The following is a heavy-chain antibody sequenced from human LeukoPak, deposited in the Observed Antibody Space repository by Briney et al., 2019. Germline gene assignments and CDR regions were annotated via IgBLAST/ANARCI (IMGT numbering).Heavy chain of an antibody. D-gene: IGHD3-10*01. V-gene: IGHV5-51*01. CDR1: GYSFTSYW. CDR2: IYPGDSDT. CDR3: ARHLEEFSGGDY. Sequence: ESXXXSXKGSGYSFTSYWIXWVRQMPGKXXEWMGIIYPGDSDTRYSPSFQGQVTISGDKSISTAYLQWSSLKASDTAMYYCARHLEEFSGGDYWGQGTLVTVSS. J-gene: IGHJ4*02.